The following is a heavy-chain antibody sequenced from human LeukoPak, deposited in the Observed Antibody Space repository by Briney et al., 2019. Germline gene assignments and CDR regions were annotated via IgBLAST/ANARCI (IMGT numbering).Heavy chain of an antibody. CDR3: ARYSYYYESSGPGGAFDI. Sequence: ASVKVSCKASGGTFSSYAISWVRQAPGQGLEWMGGIIPIFGTANYAQKFQGRVTITADESTSTAYMELSSLRSEDTAVYYCARYSYYYESSGPGGAFDIWGQGTMVTVSS. CDR1: GGTFSSYA. D-gene: IGHD3-22*01. V-gene: IGHV1-69*13. CDR2: IIPIFGTA. J-gene: IGHJ3*02.